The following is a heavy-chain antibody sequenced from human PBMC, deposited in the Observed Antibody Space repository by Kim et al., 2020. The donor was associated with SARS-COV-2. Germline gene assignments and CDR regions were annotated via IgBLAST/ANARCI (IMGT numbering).Heavy chain of an antibody. D-gene: IGHD1-26*01. CDR3: ARERGEGSGSYPIDY. Sequence: SETLSLTCTVSGGSISSGGYYWSWIRQHPGKGLEWIGYIYYSGSTYYNPSLKSRVTISVDTSKNQFSLKLSSVTAADTAVYYCARERGEGSGSYPIDYWGQGTLVTVSS. CDR2: IYYSGST. V-gene: IGHV4-31*03. J-gene: IGHJ4*02. CDR1: GGSISSGGYY.